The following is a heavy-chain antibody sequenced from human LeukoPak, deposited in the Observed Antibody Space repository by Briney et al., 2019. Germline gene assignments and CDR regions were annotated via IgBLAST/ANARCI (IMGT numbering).Heavy chain of an antibody. CDR3: ARVLAVALVY. CDR1: GFTVISNY. J-gene: IGHJ4*02. CDR2: IYSGGST. V-gene: IGHV3-53*01. Sequence: GGSLRLSCAASGFTVISNYMSWVRQAPGKGLEWVSVIYSGGSTYYADSVKGRFTISRDNSKNTLYLQMNSLRAEDTAVYYCARVLAVALVYWGQGTLVTVSS. D-gene: IGHD6-19*01.